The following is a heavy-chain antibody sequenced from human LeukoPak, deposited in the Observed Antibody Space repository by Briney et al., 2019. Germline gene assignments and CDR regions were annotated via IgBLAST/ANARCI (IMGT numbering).Heavy chain of an antibody. CDR1: GYSFTNYY. CDR2: INPGGGST. V-gene: IGHV1-46*01. Sequence: GASVKVSCKASGYSFTNYYLHWVRQAPGQGFEWMGIINPGGGSTTYAQRFQGRVTMTRDTSTSTVYMELNSLRAEDTAIYYCTRGYNFGGYWGQGTLVTVSS. D-gene: IGHD4-23*01. J-gene: IGHJ4*02. CDR3: TRGYNFGGY.